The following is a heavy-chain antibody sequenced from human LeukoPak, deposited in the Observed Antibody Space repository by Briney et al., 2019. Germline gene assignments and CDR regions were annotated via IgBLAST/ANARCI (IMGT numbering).Heavy chain of an antibody. J-gene: IGHJ3*02. V-gene: IGHV1-2*02. CDR3: AREYYDSSGIKYAFNI. CDR1: GYTFTGYY. Sequence: ASVKVSCKASGYTFTGYYIHRVRQAPGQGLEWMGCIDPDSGGAKYAQKFQGRVTMTRDTSISTAYMELSRLRSDDTAVYYCAREYYDSSGIKYAFNIWGQGTMVTVSS. CDR2: IDPDSGGA. D-gene: IGHD3-22*01.